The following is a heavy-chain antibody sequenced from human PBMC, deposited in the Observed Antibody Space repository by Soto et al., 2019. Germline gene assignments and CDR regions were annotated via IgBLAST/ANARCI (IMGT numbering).Heavy chain of an antibody. J-gene: IGHJ5*02. CDR3: ARDGSRESGGVKHDLTDFDP. CDR2: IWYDGSNK. V-gene: IGHV3-33*01. CDR1: GCIFSSYG. Sequence: QVQLVESGGGVVQPGRSLRLSCAASGCIFSSYGMHWVRQAPGKGLEWVAVIWYDGSNKYYADSVKGRFTISRDNSKNTLYLQMNSLRAEDTAVYYCARDGSRESGGVKHDLTDFDPWGQGTLVTVSS. D-gene: IGHD2-2*01.